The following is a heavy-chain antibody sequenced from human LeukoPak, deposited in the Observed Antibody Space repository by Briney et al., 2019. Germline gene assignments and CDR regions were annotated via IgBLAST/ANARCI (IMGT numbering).Heavy chain of an antibody. V-gene: IGHV3-21*01. J-gene: IGHJ4*02. CDR1: GFTFSTYS. CDR3: ARTPGIAAFDY. D-gene: IGHD6-13*01. CDR2: ITGSSSFI. Sequence: GGSLRLSCAASGFTFSTYSMNWVRQAPGKGLEWVSSITGSSSFIYYADSVKGRFTISRDNAKNSLHLQMNSLRAEDTAVYYCARTPGIAAFDYWRQGTLVTVSS.